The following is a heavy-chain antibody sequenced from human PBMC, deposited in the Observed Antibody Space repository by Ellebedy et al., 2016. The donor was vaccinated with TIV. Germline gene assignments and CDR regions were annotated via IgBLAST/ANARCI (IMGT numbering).Heavy chain of an antibody. CDR1: GSTFSSYW. J-gene: IGHJ3*01. CDR2: INQDGSEK. D-gene: IGHD4-17*01. CDR3: ATDGSYGDYRSPAHAFEF. V-gene: IGHV3-7*01. Sequence: GESLKISCAAPGSTFSSYWMSWVRQAPGKGLEWVANINQDGSEKYYVDSVKGRFTISRDNARNSLYLQMNSLGADDTAVYYCATDGSYGDYRSPAHAFEFWGQGTMVTVSS.